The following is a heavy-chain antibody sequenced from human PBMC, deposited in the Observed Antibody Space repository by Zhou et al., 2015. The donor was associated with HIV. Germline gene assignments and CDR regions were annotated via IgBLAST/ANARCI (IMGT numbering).Heavy chain of an antibody. CDR1: GGTFSSYA. CDR3: ARGRPIRSTAAGTSTVNPTYYYYYMDV. V-gene: IGHV1-69*01. D-gene: IGHD6-13*01. J-gene: IGHJ6*03. CDR2: IIPIFGTA. Sequence: QVQLVQSGAEVKKPGSSVKVSCKASGGTFSSYAISWVRQAPGQGLEWMGGIIPIFGTANYAQKFQGRVTITADESTSTAYMELSSLRSEDTAVYYCARGRPIRSTAAGTSTVNPTYYYYYMDVWGKGTTVTVSS.